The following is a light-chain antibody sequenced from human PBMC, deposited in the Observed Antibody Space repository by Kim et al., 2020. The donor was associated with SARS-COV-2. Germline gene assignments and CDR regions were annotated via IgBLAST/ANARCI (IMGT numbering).Light chain of an antibody. V-gene: IGKV1-16*01. CDR1: QGINNH. CDR2: AAS. J-gene: IGKJ4*01. CDR3: QQYSTFPLT. Sequence: ASVGDRVTFTCRASQGINNHLAWLQQKSGKAPTSLIYAASTLQGGVPSRFSGSGFGTDFTLTISSLQPEDFATYYCQQYSTFPLTFGGGTKVDIK.